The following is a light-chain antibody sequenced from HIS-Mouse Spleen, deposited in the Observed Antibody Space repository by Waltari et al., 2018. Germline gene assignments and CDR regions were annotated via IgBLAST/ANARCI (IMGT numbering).Light chain of an antibody. CDR2: EVS. Sequence: QSALTQPASVSGSPGQSTTISCTGTSSDVGGYNYLSWYQQHPGKAPKLMIYEVSNRPSGVSNRFSGSKSGNTASLTISGLQAEDEADYYCSSYTSSSTLWVFGGGTKLTVL. CDR1: SSDVGGYNY. CDR3: SSYTSSSTLWV. J-gene: IGLJ3*02. V-gene: IGLV2-14*01.